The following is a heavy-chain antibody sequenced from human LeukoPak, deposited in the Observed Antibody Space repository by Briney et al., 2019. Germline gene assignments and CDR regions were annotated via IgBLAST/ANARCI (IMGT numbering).Heavy chain of an antibody. D-gene: IGHD3-10*01. CDR3: VRWGVEAGMDC. CDR1: GFTFSNFW. Sequence: PGGSLKPPFEGPGFTFSNFWMGWVRQAPGKGLEWVANINPDGSDTTYVDSVKGRFIISRDNAKKSLLLQMNSLRVEETSVYYCVRWGVEAGMDCWGQGSLVTVSS. J-gene: IGHJ4*02. V-gene: IGHV3-7*01. CDR2: INPDGSDT.